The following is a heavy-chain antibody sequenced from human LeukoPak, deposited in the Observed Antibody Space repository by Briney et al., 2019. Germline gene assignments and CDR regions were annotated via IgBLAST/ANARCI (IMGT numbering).Heavy chain of an antibody. CDR1: GGSFSGYY. CDR2: INHSGST. CDR3: ARGRVGMDV. V-gene: IGHV4-34*01. J-gene: IGHJ6*02. Sequence: SETLSLTCAVYGGSFSGYYWSWIRQPPGKGLEWIGEINHSGSTNYNPSLKSRVTISVDTSKNQFSLRLSSVTAADTAVYYCARGRVGMDVWGQGTTVTVSS.